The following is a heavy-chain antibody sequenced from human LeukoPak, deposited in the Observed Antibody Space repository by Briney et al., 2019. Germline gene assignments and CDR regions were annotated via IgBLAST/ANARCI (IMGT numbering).Heavy chain of an antibody. CDR3: ARDLVRGTSDY. J-gene: IGHJ4*02. V-gene: IGHV3-21*05. Sequence: GGSLRLSCAASGFTFSSYWMSWVRRAPGKGLQWVSYISSGSSYTNYVDSVKGRFTISRDNAKNSLYLQMNSLRAEDTAVYYCARDLVRGTSDYWGQGTLVTVSS. D-gene: IGHD3-10*01. CDR1: GFTFSSYW. CDR2: ISSGSSYT.